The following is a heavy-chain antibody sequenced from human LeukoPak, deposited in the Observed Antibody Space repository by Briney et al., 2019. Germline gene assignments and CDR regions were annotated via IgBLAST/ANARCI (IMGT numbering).Heavy chain of an antibody. D-gene: IGHD1-26*01. CDR1: GFTFSSYG. CDR3: ARDVGATSSFDY. Sequence: GRSLRLSCAASGFTFSSYGMHWVRQAPGKGLEWVAVIWYDGSNKYYADSVKGRFTISRDNSKNTLYPQMNSLRAEDTAVYYCARDVGATSSFDYWGQGTLVTVSS. V-gene: IGHV3-33*01. J-gene: IGHJ4*02. CDR2: IWYDGSNK.